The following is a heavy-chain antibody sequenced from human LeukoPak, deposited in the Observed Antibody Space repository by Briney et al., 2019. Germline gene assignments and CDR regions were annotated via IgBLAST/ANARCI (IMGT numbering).Heavy chain of an antibody. CDR1: GGSIGSTGNY. V-gene: IGHV4-39*01. Sequence: PSGTLSLTCSVSGGSIGSTGNYWGCVRQPPGKGLEWIGSIYYTGSTYYNPSLKSRVTISVDTSKNQFSLKLSSVTAADTAVFFCARSTGLTLAGPFDYWGQGTLVTVSS. D-gene: IGHD6-19*01. CDR3: ARSTGLTLAGPFDY. CDR2: IYYTGST. J-gene: IGHJ4*02.